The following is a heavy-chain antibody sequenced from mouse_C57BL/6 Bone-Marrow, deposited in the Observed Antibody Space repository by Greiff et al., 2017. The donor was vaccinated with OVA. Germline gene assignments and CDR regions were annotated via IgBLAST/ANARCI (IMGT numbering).Heavy chain of an antibody. D-gene: IGHD4-1*01. V-gene: IGHV1-52*01. CDR1: GYTFTSYW. J-gene: IGHJ2*01. CDR3: ARWNGDGRDY. CDR2: IDPSDSAT. Sequence: VQLQQPGAELVRPGSSVKLSCKASGYTFTSYWMHWVKQRPIQGLEWIGNIDPSDSATHYNQKFKDKATLTVDKSSPPAYMQRSSLTSEDSAVYYFARWNGDGRDYWGQGTTLTVSA.